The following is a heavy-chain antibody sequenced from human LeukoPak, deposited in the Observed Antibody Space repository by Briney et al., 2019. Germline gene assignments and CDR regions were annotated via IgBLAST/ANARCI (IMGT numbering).Heavy chain of an antibody. Sequence: GGSLRLSCATCGFTFSNAWMSWVRQAPGKGLKWVGRIKSKTDGGTTDYAAPVKGRFTISRDDSKNTLYLQLNSLKTEDTAVYYCSKLWFGEFDWGQGTLVTVSS. V-gene: IGHV3-15*01. CDR2: IKSKTDGGTT. J-gene: IGHJ4*02. CDR1: GFTFSNAW. CDR3: SKLWFGEFD. D-gene: IGHD3-10*01.